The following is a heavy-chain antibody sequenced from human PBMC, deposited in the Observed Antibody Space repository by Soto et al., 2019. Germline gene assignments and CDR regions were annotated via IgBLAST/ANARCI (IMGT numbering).Heavy chain of an antibody. CDR1: GGTFSSYA. CDR2: IIPIFGTA. Sequence: VSCKASGGTFSSYAISWVRQAPGQGLEWMGGIIPIFGTANYAQKFQGRVTITADESTSTAYMELSSLRSEDTAVYYCARDAGWPFDYYYGMDVWGQGTTVTVSS. D-gene: IGHD1-1*01. J-gene: IGHJ6*02. CDR3: ARDAGWPFDYYYGMDV. V-gene: IGHV1-69*01.